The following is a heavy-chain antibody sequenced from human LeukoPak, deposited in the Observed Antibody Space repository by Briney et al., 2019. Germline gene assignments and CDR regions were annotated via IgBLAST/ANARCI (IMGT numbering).Heavy chain of an antibody. CDR1: GGSIRNYY. V-gene: IGHV4-59*01. J-gene: IGHJ4*02. CDR3: ARDRSSGWIDY. CDR2: IYYTGTT. Sequence: PSETLSLTCTVSGGSIRNYYWNWIRQSPGKGLEWIGCIYYTGTTNYNPSLKSRVNISVDRFKNQFSLRLSSVTVADTAVYYCARDRSSGWIDYWGQGTLVTVSS. D-gene: IGHD6-19*01.